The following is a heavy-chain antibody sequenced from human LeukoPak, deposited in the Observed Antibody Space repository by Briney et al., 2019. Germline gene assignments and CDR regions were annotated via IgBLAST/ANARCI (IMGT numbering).Heavy chain of an antibody. CDR3: AKGGGYCSGGRCSLLDH. CDR1: GFTSITYD. Sequence: GGSLLLSCSDSGFTSITYDMSWVRQDTGKRLVWCSTISGNSGRASYAEYVTGRSTISTDDSTNRPYLQMNSLRAEDTALYHCAKGGGYCSGGRCSLLDHWGQGTLVTVSS. V-gene: IGHV3-23*01. J-gene: IGHJ4*02. CDR2: ISGNSGRA. D-gene: IGHD2-15*01.